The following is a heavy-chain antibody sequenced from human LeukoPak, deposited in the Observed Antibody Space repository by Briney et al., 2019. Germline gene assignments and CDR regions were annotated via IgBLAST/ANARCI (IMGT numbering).Heavy chain of an antibody. CDR3: AREGYSGYDGFSVYFDY. CDR2: IYYSGST. D-gene: IGHD5-12*01. Sequence: SQTLSLTCTVSGGSISSGGYYWSWIRQHPGKGLEWIGYIYYSGSTYYNPSLKSRVTISVDTSKNQFSLKLSSVTAADTAVYYCAREGYSGYDGFSVYFDYWGQGTLVTVSS. J-gene: IGHJ4*02. CDR1: GGSISSGGYY. V-gene: IGHV4-31*03.